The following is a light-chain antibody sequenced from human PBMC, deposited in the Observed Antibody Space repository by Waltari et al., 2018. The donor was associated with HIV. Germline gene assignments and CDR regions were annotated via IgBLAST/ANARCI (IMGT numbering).Light chain of an antibody. Sequence: SYVLAQPPSVSVAPGTTARITCGGNNIGSKSVHWYQQKPGQAPVVDIYYDSDRPSGIPERFSGYNSGNTATLTISRVEAGDEADYYCQVWDSSSDAYVFGTGTKVTVL. J-gene: IGLJ1*01. V-gene: IGLV3-21*04. CDR2: YDS. CDR3: QVWDSSSDAYV. CDR1: NIGSKS.